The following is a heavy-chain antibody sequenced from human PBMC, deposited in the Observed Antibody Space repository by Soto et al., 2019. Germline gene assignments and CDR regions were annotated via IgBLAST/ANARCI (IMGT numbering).Heavy chain of an antibody. Sequence: GGSLTLSCAASEFTFSSYNMNWVRQAPGKGPEWVSSISSRSSNKYYADSVKGRFTISRDNAKNSVYLKMDSLRAEDKAVYYCARDFSGSSARIGYYFDYWGQGTLVTVSS. CDR3: ARDFSGSSARIGYYFDY. J-gene: IGHJ4*02. CDR2: ISSRSSNK. D-gene: IGHD3-10*01. V-gene: IGHV3-21*01. CDR1: EFTFSSYN.